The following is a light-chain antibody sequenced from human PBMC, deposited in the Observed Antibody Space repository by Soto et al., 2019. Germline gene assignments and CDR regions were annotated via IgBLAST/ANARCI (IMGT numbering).Light chain of an antibody. CDR2: DVS. V-gene: IGLV2-14*01. Sequence: QSALTQPASVSGSPGQSITISCTGTSSDVGGYNYVSWYQQHPGKAPKLMIYDVSNRPSGVSNRFAGSKSGNTADLTISGLQAEDEADYYCSSYTRSSTHVVFGGGTKLTVL. CDR3: SSYTRSSTHVV. J-gene: IGLJ2*01. CDR1: SSDVGGYNY.